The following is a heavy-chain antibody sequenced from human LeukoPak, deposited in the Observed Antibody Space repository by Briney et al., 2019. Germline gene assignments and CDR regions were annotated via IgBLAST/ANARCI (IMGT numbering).Heavy chain of an antibody. CDR2: IYYSGST. CDR1: GGSISSYY. Sequence: PSETLSLTCTVSGGSISSYYWSWIRQPPGKGLEWIGYIYYSGSTNYNPSLKSRVTISVDTSKNQFSLKLSSVTAADTAVYYCARGGGGATDFDYWGQGTLVTVSS. CDR3: ARGGGGATDFDY. D-gene: IGHD1-26*01. V-gene: IGHV4-59*01. J-gene: IGHJ4*02.